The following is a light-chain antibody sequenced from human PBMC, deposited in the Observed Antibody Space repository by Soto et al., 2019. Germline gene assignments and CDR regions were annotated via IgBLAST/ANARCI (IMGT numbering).Light chain of an antibody. Sequence: QSVLTQPASVSGSPGQSITISCTGTSSDVVNDLLVSWYQQQPGKAPKLMIYEGTKRPAGVPDRFSGSKSGNTASLTISGLQAEDEADYYCCSYAGSYTVYVFGTGTKVTVL. CDR3: CSYAGSYTVYV. CDR1: SSDVVNDLL. V-gene: IGLV2-14*02. CDR2: EGT. J-gene: IGLJ1*01.